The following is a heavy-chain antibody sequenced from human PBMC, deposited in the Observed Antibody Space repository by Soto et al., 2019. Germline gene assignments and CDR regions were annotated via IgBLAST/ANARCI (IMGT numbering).Heavy chain of an antibody. CDR3: ARDPFWSGFHGMDV. CDR1: GFTFSDYF. CDR2: ISSSGSTI. Sequence: QVQLVESGGSLVKPGGSPRLSCAASGFTFSDYFMSWIRQAPGKGLEWVSYISSSGSTIYYADSVKGRFTISRDNARNSVYLQMNSLRAEDTAVYYCARDPFWSGFHGMDVWGQGTTVTVSS. J-gene: IGHJ6*02. D-gene: IGHD3-3*01. V-gene: IGHV3-11*01.